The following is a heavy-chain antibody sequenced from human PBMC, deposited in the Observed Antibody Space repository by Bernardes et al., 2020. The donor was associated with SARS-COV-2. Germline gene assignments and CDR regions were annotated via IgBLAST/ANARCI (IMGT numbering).Heavy chain of an antibody. CDR3: VRGGGPHY. V-gene: IGHV3-74*01. CDR1: GFTFSKDW. D-gene: IGHD3-16*01. J-gene: IGHJ4*02. Sequence: GALRLSCAASGFTFSKDWMHWVRQVPGKGLVWVSRVNSDGSIATYADSVKGRFTISRDNAKNTLYLQMNSLRAEDTAVYYCVRGGGPHYWGQGTLVTVSS. CDR2: VNSDGSIA.